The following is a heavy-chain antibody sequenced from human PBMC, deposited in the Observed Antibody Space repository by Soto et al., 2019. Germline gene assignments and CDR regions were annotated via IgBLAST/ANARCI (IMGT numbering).Heavy chain of an antibody. D-gene: IGHD1-1*01. Sequence: QVQLQESGPGLVKPSGTLSLTCAVSGGSISNRNWWSWVRQPPGKGLEWIGEIYHSGRTNYNPSLKSRVTISVDKSKNQFSLKLSSVTAGDAAEYYCARDRVEEHYGMDVWGQGTTVTVSS. CDR2: IYHSGRT. J-gene: IGHJ6*02. V-gene: IGHV4-4*02. CDR3: ARDRVEEHYGMDV. CDR1: GGSISNRNW.